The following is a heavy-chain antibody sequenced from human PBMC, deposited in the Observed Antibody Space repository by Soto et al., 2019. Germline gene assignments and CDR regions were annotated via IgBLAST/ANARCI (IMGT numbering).Heavy chain of an antibody. CDR1: GFTFSNHY. V-gene: IGHV3-11*01. D-gene: IGHD5-18*01. Sequence: QMQVVESGGGLVEPGGSLRLSCEASGFTFSNHYMSWVRQAPGKGLEWISYISRSGSTIYYADSIRGRFTISRDNSKNSLYLQMDSLRAEDTAMYYCGRDPELWDENVATRPSTYYYGMDVWGQGTTVTVSS. CDR2: ISRSGSTI. CDR3: GRDPELWDENVATRPSTYYYGMDV. J-gene: IGHJ6*02.